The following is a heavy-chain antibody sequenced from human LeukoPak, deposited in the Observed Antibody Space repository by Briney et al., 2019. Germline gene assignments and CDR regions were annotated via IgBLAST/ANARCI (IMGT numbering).Heavy chain of an antibody. Sequence: SGPALVKPPQTLTLTCTFSGFSLSASGMCVSWIRQPPGKALEWLARIDWDDDKYYSTSLKTRLTISKDTSKNQVVLTMTNMDPVDTATYYCARMQSSGYRYFDYWGQGTLVTASS. CDR1: GFSLSASGMC. CDR2: IDWDDDK. D-gene: IGHD3-22*01. V-gene: IGHV2-70*11. J-gene: IGHJ4*02. CDR3: ARMQSSGYRYFDY.